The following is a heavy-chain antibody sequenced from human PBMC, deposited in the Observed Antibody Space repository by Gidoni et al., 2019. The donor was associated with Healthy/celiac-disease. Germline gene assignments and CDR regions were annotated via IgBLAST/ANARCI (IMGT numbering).Heavy chain of an antibody. V-gene: IGHV3-23*01. Sequence: EGQLLESGGGVEQPGGSLRRSCAAYGSTFSSYAMSWVLQAPGKGLEFVSAISGSGCTTYSAASVKGRFTISRDTSKNPLYLQMNSLSAEATAVYYCAKDVRYFGGDCYEDYWGQGTLVTVSS. CDR3: AKDVRYFGGDCYEDY. J-gene: IGHJ4*02. D-gene: IGHD2-21*01. CDR1: GSTFSSYA. CDR2: ISGSGCTT.